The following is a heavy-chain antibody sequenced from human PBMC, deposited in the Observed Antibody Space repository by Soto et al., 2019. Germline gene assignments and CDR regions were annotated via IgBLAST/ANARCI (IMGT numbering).Heavy chain of an antibody. CDR1: GFTFSSYA. J-gene: IGHJ4*02. D-gene: IGHD3-16*02. CDR2: ISGSGGST. Sequence: EVQLLESGGGLVQPGGSLRLSCAASGFTFSSYAMSCVRQAPGKGLEWVSAISGSGGSTYYADSVQGRFTISRDNSKNTLYLQMNSLRAEDTAVYYCAKPGHSTNYVCGSYRRRTFDYWGQGTLVTVSS. V-gene: IGHV3-23*01. CDR3: AKPGHSTNYVCGSYRRRTFDY.